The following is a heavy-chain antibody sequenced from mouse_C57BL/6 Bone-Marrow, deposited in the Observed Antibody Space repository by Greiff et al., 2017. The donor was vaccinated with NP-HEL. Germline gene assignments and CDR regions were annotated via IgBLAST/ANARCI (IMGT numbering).Heavy chain of an antibody. CDR2: ISYSGST. J-gene: IGHJ1*03. CDR3: AREGLLLRWYFDV. D-gene: IGHD1-1*01. CDR1: GYSITSGYD. V-gene: IGHV3-1*01. Sequence: EVQRVESGPGMVKPSQSLSLTCTVTGYSITSGYDWHWIRHFPGNKLEWMGYISYSGSTNYNPSLKSRISITHDTSKNHFFLKLNSVTTEDIATYYCAREGLLLRWYFDVWGTGTTVTVSS.